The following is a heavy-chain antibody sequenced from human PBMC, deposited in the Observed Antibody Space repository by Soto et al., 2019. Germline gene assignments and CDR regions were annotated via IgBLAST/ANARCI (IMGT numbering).Heavy chain of an antibody. V-gene: IGHV3-30-3*01. J-gene: IGHJ6*02. Sequence: QVQLVESGGGVVQPGRSLRLSCAASGFTFSSYAMHWVRQAPGKGLEWVAVISYDGSNKYYADSVKGRFTISRDNSKNTLYLQMNSLRAEDTAVYYCARARNYYYYYGIDVWGQGTTVTVSS. CDR2: ISYDGSNK. CDR3: ARARNYYYYYGIDV. CDR1: GFTFSSYA. D-gene: IGHD4-4*01.